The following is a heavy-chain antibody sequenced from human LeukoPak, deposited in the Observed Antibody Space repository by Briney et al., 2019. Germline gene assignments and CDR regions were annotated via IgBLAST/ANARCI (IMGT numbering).Heavy chain of an antibody. J-gene: IGHJ2*01. CDR2: IYYSGNT. CDR1: GGSISSSSFY. D-gene: IGHD2-15*01. Sequence: SETLSLTCTVSGGSISSSSFYWGWIRQPPGKGLEWIGSIYYSGNTYYNPSLKSRVTISVDTSKNQFSLKLSSVTAADTAVYYCARGGKAAVRFDLWGRGTLVTVSS. CDR3: ARGGKAAVRFDL. V-gene: IGHV4-39*07.